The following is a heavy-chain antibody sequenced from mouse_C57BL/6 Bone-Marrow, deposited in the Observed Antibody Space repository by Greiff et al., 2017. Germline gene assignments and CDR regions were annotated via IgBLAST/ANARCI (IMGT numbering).Heavy chain of an antibody. CDR2: IHPNSGST. CDR3: SRDDYDFGHYFDY. J-gene: IGHJ2*01. Sequence: QVQLQQPGAELVKPGASVKLSCKASGYTFTSYWMHWVKQRPGQGLEWIGMIHPNSGSTNYNEKFKSKATLTVDKSSSTAYMQLSSLTSEDSAVYYCSRDDYDFGHYFDYWGQGTTLTVSS. V-gene: IGHV1-64*01. D-gene: IGHD2-4*01. CDR1: GYTFTSYW.